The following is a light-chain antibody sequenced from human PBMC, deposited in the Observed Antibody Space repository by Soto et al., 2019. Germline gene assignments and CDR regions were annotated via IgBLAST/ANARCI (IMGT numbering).Light chain of an antibody. CDR2: DTT. CDR1: SSQNGADYD. V-gene: IGLV1-40*01. Sequence: QSVLTQPPSVSGAPGQRVTVARTGSSSQNGADYDVRWYQQLPRTAPKLLIYDTTNRPSGVPVRFSGSKSGTSASLAITGLQAEDEADYFCQSYDSSLSAYVFGSGTKVTVL. J-gene: IGLJ1*01. CDR3: QSYDSSLSAYV.